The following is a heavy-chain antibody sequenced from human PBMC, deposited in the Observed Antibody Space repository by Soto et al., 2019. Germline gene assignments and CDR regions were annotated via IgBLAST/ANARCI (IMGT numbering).Heavy chain of an antibody. D-gene: IGHD6-6*01. Sequence: SGKVSSKAFGGTLSHYALSWGRQAPGQGLEGMGGIIPISGTANYAQKFQGRVTITADESTSTAYMELSSLRSEDTAVYYCAKEQLVPNYYYGMDVWGQGTTVTVSS. J-gene: IGHJ6*02. CDR1: GGTLSHYA. V-gene: IGHV1-69*13. CDR2: IIPISGTA. CDR3: AKEQLVPNYYYGMDV.